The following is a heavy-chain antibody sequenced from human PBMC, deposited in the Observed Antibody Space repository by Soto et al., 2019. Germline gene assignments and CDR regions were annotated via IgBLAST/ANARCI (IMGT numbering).Heavy chain of an antibody. CDR2: ISGSGGST. CDR3: AIDVNYYGSGSPDDY. J-gene: IGHJ4*02. D-gene: IGHD3-10*01. Sequence: EVQLLESGGGLVQPGGSLRLSCAASGFTFSSYAMSWVRQAPGKALEWVSAISGSGGSTYYADSGKSRFTISRDNSKNTLYLQMNSMRAEDTAVYYCAIDVNYYGSGSPDDYWGQGTLVTVAS. V-gene: IGHV3-23*01. CDR1: GFTFSSYA.